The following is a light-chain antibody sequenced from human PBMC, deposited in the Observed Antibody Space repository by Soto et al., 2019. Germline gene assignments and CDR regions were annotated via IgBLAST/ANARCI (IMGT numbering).Light chain of an antibody. Sequence: LVLTQSPGTLSLSPVERATLSCRASQSVSRNLAWYQHKPCQAPRLLIYGASTRATGIPVRFSGSGSGTEFTLTISSLQSEDFAVYYCQQYNDWPPLTFGGGTKVDI. CDR3: QQYNDWPPLT. V-gene: IGKV3-15*01. CDR2: GAS. CDR1: QSVSRN. J-gene: IGKJ4*01.